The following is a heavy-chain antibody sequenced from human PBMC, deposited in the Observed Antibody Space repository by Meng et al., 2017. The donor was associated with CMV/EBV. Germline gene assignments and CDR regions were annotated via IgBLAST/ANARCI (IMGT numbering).Heavy chain of an antibody. Sequence: SETLSLTCTVSGGSVSSGSYYWSWIRQPPGKGLEWIGYIYYSGSTNYNPSLKSRVTISVDTCKNQFSLKLSSVTAADTAVYYCARDSGPYYDFWSGYLLHDAFDIWGQGTMVTVSS. D-gene: IGHD3-3*01. CDR3: ARDSGPYYDFWSGYLLHDAFDI. J-gene: IGHJ3*02. CDR1: GGSVSSGSYY. V-gene: IGHV4-61*01. CDR2: IYYSGST.